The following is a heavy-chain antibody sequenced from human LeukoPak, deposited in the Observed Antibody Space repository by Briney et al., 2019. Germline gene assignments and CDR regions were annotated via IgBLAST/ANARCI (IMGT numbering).Heavy chain of an antibody. D-gene: IGHD1-26*01. Sequence: ASVKVSCKASGYTFTGYYMHWVRQAPGQGLEWMGWINPNSGGTNYAQKFQGRVTMTRDTSISTAYMELSRLRSDDTAVYYCARSAYSGTYGFLDYWGQGTLVTVSS. CDR3: ARSAYSGTYGFLDY. CDR2: INPNSGGT. CDR1: GYTFTGYY. J-gene: IGHJ4*02. V-gene: IGHV1-2*02.